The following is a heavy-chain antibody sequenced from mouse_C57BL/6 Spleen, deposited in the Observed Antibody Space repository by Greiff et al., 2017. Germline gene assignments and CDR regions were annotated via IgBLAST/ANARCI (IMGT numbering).Heavy chain of an antibody. D-gene: IGHD1-1*01. CDR1: GYTFTSSG. Sequence: QVQLKQSGAELARPGASVKLSCKASGYTFTSSGISWVKQRTGQGLEWIGEIYPRSGNTYYNEKFKGKATLTADKSSSTAYMELRSLTSEDSAVYFCARKDYGSSYEGYWGQGTTLTVSS. CDR3: ARKDYGSSYEGY. CDR2: IYPRSGNT. V-gene: IGHV1-81*01. J-gene: IGHJ2*01.